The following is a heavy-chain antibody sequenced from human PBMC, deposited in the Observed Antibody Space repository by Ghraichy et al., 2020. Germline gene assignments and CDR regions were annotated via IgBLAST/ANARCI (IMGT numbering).Heavy chain of an antibody. CDR1: GFTFSNAW. CDR3: TTKGVDIVAPDPFEDY. CDR2: IKSKTDGGTT. Sequence: GESLNISCAASGFTFSNAWMSWVRQAPGKGLEWVGRIKSKTDGGTTDYAAPVKGRFTISRDDSKNTLYLQMNSLKTEDTAVYYCTTKGVDIVAPDPFEDYWGQGTLVTVSS. D-gene: IGHD5-12*01. V-gene: IGHV3-15*01. J-gene: IGHJ4*02.